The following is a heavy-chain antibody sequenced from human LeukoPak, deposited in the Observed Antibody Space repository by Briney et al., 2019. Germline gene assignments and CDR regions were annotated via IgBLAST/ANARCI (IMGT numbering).Heavy chain of an antibody. CDR2: IYVTGT. D-gene: IGHD3-16*02. V-gene: IGHV4-59*08. CDR3: ARHIGGGIEDMDV. CDR1: GGSTGTYY. J-gene: IGHJ6*03. Sequence: SETLSLTCTVSGGSTGTYYWSWNRQSPGKGLEWIGYIYVTGTRYNPYLQSRVTISVDRSRNQFFLKMSSVTAADTAVYYCARHIGGGIEDMDVWGKGTKVIVSS.